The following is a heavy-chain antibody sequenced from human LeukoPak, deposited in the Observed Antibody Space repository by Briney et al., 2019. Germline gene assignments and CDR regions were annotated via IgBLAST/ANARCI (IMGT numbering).Heavy chain of an antibody. CDR1: GYTLTSYY. CDR2: INPSGGST. D-gene: IGHD3-9*01. Sequence: GASVKVSCKASGYTLTSYYMHWGRQAPGEGPEWMGVINPSGGSTTSYAQKIQGRVTMTRDTSMSTVTMELSSLRSEDTAVYYCARGTLRYFDFWGQGTLVTVSS. CDR3: ARGTLRYFDF. J-gene: IGHJ4*02. V-gene: IGHV1-46*01.